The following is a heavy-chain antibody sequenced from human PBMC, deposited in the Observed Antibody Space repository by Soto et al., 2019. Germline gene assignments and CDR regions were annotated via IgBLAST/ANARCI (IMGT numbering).Heavy chain of an antibody. CDR3: AKGELGDYGDDVGDY. CDR1: GFTFSSYV. J-gene: IGHJ4*02. D-gene: IGHD4-17*01. Sequence: EVQLLEAGGGLVQPGGSLRLSCAASGFTFSSYVMSWVRQAPGKGLEWVSAISGSGGSTYYADSVKGRFTISRDNSKNTLYRHMNSLRAEDPAVYYCAKGELGDYGDDVGDYWGQGTLGTVS. CDR2: ISGSGGST. V-gene: IGHV3-23*01.